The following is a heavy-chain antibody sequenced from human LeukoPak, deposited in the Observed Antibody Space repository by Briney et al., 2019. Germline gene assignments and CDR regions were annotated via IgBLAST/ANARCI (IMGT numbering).Heavy chain of an antibody. CDR1: GFTFNTYT. J-gene: IGHJ5*02. CDR3: AREVLVYTAMVGFDP. D-gene: IGHD5-18*01. CDR2: ICYDGSNK. V-gene: IGHV3-33*08. Sequence: GRSLRLSCAASGFTFNTYTMHWVRQAPGKGLEWVAVICYDGSNKYYADSVKGRFTISRDNSKNTLYMQMNSLRGEDTAVYYCAREVLVYTAMVGFDPWGQGTLVTVSS.